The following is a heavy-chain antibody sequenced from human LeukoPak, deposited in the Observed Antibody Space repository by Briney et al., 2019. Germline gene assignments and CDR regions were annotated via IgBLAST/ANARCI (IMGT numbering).Heavy chain of an antibody. D-gene: IGHD6-13*01. J-gene: IGHJ6*02. V-gene: IGHV4-30-2*01. CDR3: ARDRFVSNWFYYYGMDV. CDR2: IYHSGST. CDR1: GGSISSGGYS. Sequence: PSETLSLTCAVSGGSISSGGYSWSWIRQPPGKGLEWIGYIYHSGSTYYNPSLKSRVTISVDRSKNQFSLKLSSVTAADTAVYYCARDRFVSNWFYYYGMDVWGQGTTVTVSS.